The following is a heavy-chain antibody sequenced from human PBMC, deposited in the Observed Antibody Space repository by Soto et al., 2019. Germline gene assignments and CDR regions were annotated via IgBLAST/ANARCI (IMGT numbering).Heavy chain of an antibody. V-gene: IGHV4-34*01. J-gene: IGHJ4*02. CDR2: INHSGST. CDR3: ASRDGSGSYYRGEYYFDY. CDR1: GGSFSGYY. Sequence: SETLSLTCAVYGGSFSGYYWSWIRQPPGKGLEWIGEINHSGSTNYNPSLKSRVTISVDTSKNQFSLKLSSVTAADTAVYYCASRDGSGSYYRGEYYFDYWGQGTLVTVSS. D-gene: IGHD3-10*01.